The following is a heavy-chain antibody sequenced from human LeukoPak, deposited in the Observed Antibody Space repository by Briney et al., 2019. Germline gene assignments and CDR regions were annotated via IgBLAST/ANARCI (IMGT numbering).Heavy chain of an antibody. Sequence: GASVKVSCKASGYTFSSYYMHWVRQAPGQGLEWVGIINCSGGSTTYAQKFQGRVTMTRDMSTNTVYMELSSLRSEDTAVYYCARTFWGRKDAFDIWGQGTMVTVSS. CDR1: GYTFSSYY. CDR3: ARTFWGRKDAFDI. V-gene: IGHV1-46*01. CDR2: INCSGGST. D-gene: IGHD3-16*01. J-gene: IGHJ3*02.